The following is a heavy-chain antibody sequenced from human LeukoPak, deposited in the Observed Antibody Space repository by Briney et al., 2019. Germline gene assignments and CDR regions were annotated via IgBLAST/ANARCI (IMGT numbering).Heavy chain of an antibody. V-gene: IGHV4-61*02. D-gene: IGHD1-26*01. CDR2: ISSSGST. J-gene: IGHJ3*02. Sequence: TSSETLSLTCTVSGDSISSGDYYWSWIRQPAGKGLEWIGRISSSGSTNYNPSLKSRVTISVDTSKNQFSLKLSSVTAADTAVYYCARGRNSGSYYEVYAFDIWGQGTMVTVSS. CDR3: ARGRNSGSYYEVYAFDI. CDR1: GDSISSGDYY.